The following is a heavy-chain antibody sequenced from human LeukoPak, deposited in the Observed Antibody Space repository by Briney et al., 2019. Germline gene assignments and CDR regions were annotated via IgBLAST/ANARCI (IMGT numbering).Heavy chain of an antibody. CDR2: IYHTGST. D-gene: IGHD2-2*01. Sequence: SGTLSLTCAVSGASISDGGWWTWVSQPPGKGLEWIGEIYHTGSTNYDPSLKGRVTISVDTSKNQFSLKLCSVTAADTAVYYCAALREVVPAAINYWGQGTLVTVSS. CDR1: GASISDGGW. V-gene: IGHV4-4*02. CDR3: AALREVVPAAINY. J-gene: IGHJ4*02.